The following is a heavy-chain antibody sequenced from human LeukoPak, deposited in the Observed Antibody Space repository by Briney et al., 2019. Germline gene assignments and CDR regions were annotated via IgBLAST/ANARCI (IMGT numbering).Heavy chain of an antibody. CDR2: INPNSGGT. CDR3: ARIDSDAFDI. CDR1: GYTFTVYY. Sequence: GASVKVSCKASGYTFTVYYMHWVRQAPGQGLEGMGWINPNSGGTNYAQKFQGRVTMTRDTSISTAYMELSRLRSDDTAVYYCARIDSDAFDIWGQGTMVTVSS. J-gene: IGHJ3*02. D-gene: IGHD3-22*01. V-gene: IGHV1-2*02.